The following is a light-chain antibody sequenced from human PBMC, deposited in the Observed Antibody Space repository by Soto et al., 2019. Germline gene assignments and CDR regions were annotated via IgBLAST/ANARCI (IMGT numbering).Light chain of an antibody. CDR3: QQTYSTPYT. CDR1: QRISYY. J-gene: IGKJ2*01. V-gene: IGKV1-39*01. Sequence: DIQMTQSPSSLSTSVGDRVTITCRASQRISYYLNWYQQKPGKAPKLLIYAASSLQSGVPSRFNGRRSGTDFALTIRSLQAEDSATYYCQQTYSTPYTFGQGTKLEIK. CDR2: AAS.